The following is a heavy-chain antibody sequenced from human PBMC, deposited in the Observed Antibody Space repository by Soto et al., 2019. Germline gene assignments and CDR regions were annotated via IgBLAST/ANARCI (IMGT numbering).Heavy chain of an antibody. V-gene: IGHV1-3*01. CDR3: ARSTTIFGVVIMRPYYYGMDV. Sequence: ASVKVSCKASGYTFTSYAMHCVRQAPGQRLEWMGWINAGNGNTKYSQKFQGRVTITRDTSASTAYMELSSLRSEDTAVYYCARSTTIFGVVIMRPYYYGMDVWGQGTTVTVSS. J-gene: IGHJ6*02. CDR2: INAGNGNT. CDR1: GYTFTSYA. D-gene: IGHD3-3*01.